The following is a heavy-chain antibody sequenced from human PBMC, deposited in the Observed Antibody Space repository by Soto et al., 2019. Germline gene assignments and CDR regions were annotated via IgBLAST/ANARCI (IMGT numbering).Heavy chain of an antibody. CDR1: GGSISSGGYY. D-gene: IGHD5-18*01. CDR3: ARSLSVDTAMVYGY. J-gene: IGHJ4*02. V-gene: IGHV4-31*03. Sequence: QVQLQESGPGLVKPSQTLSLTCTVSGGSISSGGYYWSWIRQHPGKGLEWIGYIYYSGSTYYNPSLKSRVTXXVXTXXKQFSLKLSSVTAADTAVYYCARSLSVDTAMVYGYWGQGTLVTVSS. CDR2: IYYSGST.